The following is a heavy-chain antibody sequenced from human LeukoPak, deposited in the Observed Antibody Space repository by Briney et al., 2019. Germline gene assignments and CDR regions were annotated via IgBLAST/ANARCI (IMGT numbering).Heavy chain of an antibody. D-gene: IGHD1-7*01. CDR3: ARMNYVSSGWGAPFDY. CDR1: GFTFTTYW. Sequence: GGSLRLSCEASGFTFTTYWIHWVRQGPGKGLVWVSRIKYDGSTSNYADSVKGRFTISRDNAKNTVYLQMNSLRAEDTAVYYCARMNYVSSGWGAPFDYWGQGTLVTVSS. J-gene: IGHJ4*02. V-gene: IGHV3-74*01. CDR2: IKYDGSTS.